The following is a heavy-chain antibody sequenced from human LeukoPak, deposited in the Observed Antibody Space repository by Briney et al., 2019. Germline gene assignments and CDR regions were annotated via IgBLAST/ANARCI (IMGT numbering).Heavy chain of an antibody. D-gene: IGHD2-2*01. J-gene: IGHJ6*03. CDR3: ARVPAAILGSYYYYMDV. CDR1: GFTFSSYC. Sequence: PGGSLRLSCAASGFTFSSYCMNWVRQAPGKGLEWVSFISTSSSYIHYADSVKGRFTISRDNSKNTLYLQMNSLRAEDTAVYYCARVPAAILGSYYYYMDVWGKGTTVTISS. V-gene: IGHV3-21*04. CDR2: ISTSSSYI.